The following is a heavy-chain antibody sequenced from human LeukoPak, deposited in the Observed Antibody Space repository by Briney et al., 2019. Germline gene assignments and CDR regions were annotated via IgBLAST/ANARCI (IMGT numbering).Heavy chain of an antibody. CDR2: INPSGGST. Sequence: GASVKVSCKASGYTFTNYYLFWVRQAPGQGLEWMGIINPSGGSTSYAQKLQGRVTMTRDTSTSTVYMELSSLTSEDTAVYYCARRSPAYCGGDCYLDYWGQGTLVTVSS. D-gene: IGHD2-21*02. CDR1: GYTFTNYY. J-gene: IGHJ4*02. V-gene: IGHV1-46*01. CDR3: ARRSPAYCGGDCYLDY.